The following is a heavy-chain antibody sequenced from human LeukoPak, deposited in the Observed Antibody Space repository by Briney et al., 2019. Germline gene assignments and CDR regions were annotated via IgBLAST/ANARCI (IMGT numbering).Heavy chain of an antibody. V-gene: IGHV4-59*01. J-gene: IGHJ3*02. CDR2: IYYSGST. Sequence: SETLSLTCTVSGGSISSYYWSWIRQPPGKGLEWIGYIYYSGSTNYNPSLKSRVTISVDTSKNQFSLKLSSVTAADTAVYYCARAEEVAGSELLWFGELLFDAFDTWGQGTMVTVSS. D-gene: IGHD3-10*01. CDR1: GGSISSYY. CDR3: ARAEEVAGSELLWFGELLFDAFDT.